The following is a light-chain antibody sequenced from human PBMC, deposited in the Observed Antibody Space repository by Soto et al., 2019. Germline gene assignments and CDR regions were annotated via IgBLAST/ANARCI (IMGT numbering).Light chain of an antibody. CDR3: KQYNSYPWT. V-gene: IGKV1-5*03. CDR2: KAS. J-gene: IGKJ1*01. Sequence: DIQMTQSPSTLSASVGDRVTITCRASQSISSWLAWYQQKPGKAPKLLIYKASSLESGVPSRFSGSGSGTEFTLTISRLQPDDFATYYCKQYNSYPWTFGQGTKVEIK. CDR1: QSISSW.